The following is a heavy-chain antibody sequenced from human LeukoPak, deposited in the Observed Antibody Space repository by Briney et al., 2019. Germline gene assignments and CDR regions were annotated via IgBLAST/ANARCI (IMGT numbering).Heavy chain of an antibody. V-gene: IGHV3-48*01. J-gene: IGHJ3*02. CDR3: ARTPGLHAFDI. CDR2: ISSSSSTI. CDR1: GFTFSSYS. Sequence: PGGSLRLSCAASGFTFSSYSMNWVRQAPGKGLEWVSYISSSSSTIYYADSVKGRFTISRDNAKNSPYLQMNSLRAEDTAVYYCARTPGLHAFDIWGQGTIVTVSS.